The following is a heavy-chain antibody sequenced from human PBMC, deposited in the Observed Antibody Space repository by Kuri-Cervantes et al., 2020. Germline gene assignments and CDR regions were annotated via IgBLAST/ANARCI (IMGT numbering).Heavy chain of an antibody. CDR1: GYTFTSYD. V-gene: IGHV1-18*01. CDR3: ATDGDCTGGVCY. CDR2: ISAYNGNT. Sequence: ASVKVSCKASGYTFTSYDINWVRQATGQGLEWMGWISAYNGNTNYAQKLQGRVTMTTDTSTSTAYMELRSLRSDDTAVYYCATDGDCTGGVCYWGQGTLVTVSS. J-gene: IGHJ4*02. D-gene: IGHD2-8*02.